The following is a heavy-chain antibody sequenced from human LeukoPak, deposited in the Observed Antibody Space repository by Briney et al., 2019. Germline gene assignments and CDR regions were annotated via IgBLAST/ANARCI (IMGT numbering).Heavy chain of an antibody. CDR1: GFTFSDYY. CDR3: ARDYDILTGYFRGGFDY. J-gene: IGHJ4*02. V-gene: IGHV3-11*05. CDR2: ITSSSSDT. D-gene: IGHD3-9*01. Sequence: GGPLRLSCAASGFTFSDYYMSWIRQAPGKGLEWISYITSSSSDTNYADSVKGRFTISRDNAKKSLYLQMNSLRAEDTAVYYCARDYDILTGYFRGGFDYWGQGTLVTVSS.